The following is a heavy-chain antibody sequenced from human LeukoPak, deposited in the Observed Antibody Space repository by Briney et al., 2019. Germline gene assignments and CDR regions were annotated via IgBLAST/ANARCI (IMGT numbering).Heavy chain of an antibody. D-gene: IGHD4-17*01. CDR3: ARNVYGEGIGQ. Sequence: SETLSLTCTVSGGSISSDYCGWIRQPPGKGLEWIGHCYYSDSTKYSPSLKTRVNISGDTSKNQSSLRPGSVTAADTAVYYCARNVYGEGIGQWGQGTLVTVSS. CDR2: CYYSDST. CDR1: GGSISSDY. J-gene: IGHJ4*01. V-gene: IGHV4-59*08.